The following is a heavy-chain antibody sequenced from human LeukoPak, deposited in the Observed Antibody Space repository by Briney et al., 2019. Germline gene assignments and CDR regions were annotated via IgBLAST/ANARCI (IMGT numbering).Heavy chain of an antibody. J-gene: IGHJ4*02. CDR2: IYYSGST. V-gene: IGHV4-61*01. D-gene: IGHD6-13*01. CDR1: GGSVSSGSYY. Sequence: SETLSLTCTVSGGSVSSGSYYWSWIRQPPGKGLEWIGYIYYSGSTNYNPSLKSRVTISVDTSKNQFSLKLSSVTAADTAVYYCARESTAAGAFGYWGQGTLVTVSS. CDR3: ARESTAAGAFGY.